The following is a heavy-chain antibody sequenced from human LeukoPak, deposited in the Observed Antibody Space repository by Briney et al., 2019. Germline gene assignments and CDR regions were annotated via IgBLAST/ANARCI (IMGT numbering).Heavy chain of an antibody. Sequence: GGSLRLSCAASGFTFSSYWMHWVRQAPGKGLVWASRINSDGSSTSYADSVKGRFTISRDNAKNTLYLQMNSLRAEDTAVYYCARDDWFDPWGQGTLVTVSS. CDR3: ARDDWFDP. J-gene: IGHJ5*02. CDR1: GFTFSSYW. CDR2: INSDGSST. V-gene: IGHV3-74*01.